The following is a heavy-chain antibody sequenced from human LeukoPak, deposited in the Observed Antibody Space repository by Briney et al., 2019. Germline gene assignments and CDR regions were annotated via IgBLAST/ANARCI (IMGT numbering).Heavy chain of an antibody. V-gene: IGHV1-69*04. Sequence: SVKVCWKASGGTFSSYAISWVRQAPGQGLEWMGRIIPILGIANYAQKFQGRVTITADKSTSTAYMELSSLRSEDTAVYYCARKVGAGFHTALEFVDWGQGTLVTVSS. D-gene: IGHD1-26*01. CDR2: IIPILGIA. CDR1: GGTFSSYA. CDR3: ARKVGAGFHTALEFVD. J-gene: IGHJ4*02.